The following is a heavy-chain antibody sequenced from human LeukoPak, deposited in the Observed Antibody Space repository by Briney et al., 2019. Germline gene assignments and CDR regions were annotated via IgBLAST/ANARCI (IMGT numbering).Heavy chain of an antibody. CDR3: ARRSRGVATIN. D-gene: IGHD5-24*01. J-gene: IGHJ4*02. CDR1: GGSFSGYY. V-gene: IGHV4-34*01. CDR2: INHSGGT. Sequence: SETLSLTCAVYGGSFSGYYWSWIRQPPGKGLEWIGEINHSGGTNYNPSLKSRVTISVDTSKNQFSLKLSSVTAADTAVYYCARRSRGVATINWGQGTLVTVSS.